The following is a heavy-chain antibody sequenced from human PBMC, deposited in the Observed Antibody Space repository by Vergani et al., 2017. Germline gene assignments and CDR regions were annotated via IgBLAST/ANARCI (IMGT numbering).Heavy chain of an antibody. CDR2: IYYSGST. CDR3: ARAEMATINPFDY. D-gene: IGHD5-24*01. Sequence: QVQLQESGPGLVKPSQTLYLTCTVSGVSISSGGYYWSWIRQHPGKGLEWIGYIYYSGSTYYNPSLKSRVTISVDPSKNQFSLKLSSVTAAATAVYYCARAEMATINPFDYWGQGTLVTVSS. J-gene: IGHJ4*02. CDR1: GVSISSGGYY. V-gene: IGHV4-31*03.